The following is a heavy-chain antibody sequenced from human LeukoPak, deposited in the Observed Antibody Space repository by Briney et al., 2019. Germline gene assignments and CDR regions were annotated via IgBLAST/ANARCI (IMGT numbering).Heavy chain of an antibody. CDR1: GGSFSGYY. Sequence: SETLSLTCAVYGGSFSGYYWSWIRQPPGKGLEWIGEINHSGSTNYNPSLKSRVTISVDTSKNQFSLKLSSVTAADTAVYYCARATRNRITMVRGVKNYYMDVWGKGTTVTVSS. D-gene: IGHD3-10*01. V-gene: IGHV4-34*01. CDR3: ARATRNRITMVRGVKNYYMDV. J-gene: IGHJ6*03. CDR2: INHSGST.